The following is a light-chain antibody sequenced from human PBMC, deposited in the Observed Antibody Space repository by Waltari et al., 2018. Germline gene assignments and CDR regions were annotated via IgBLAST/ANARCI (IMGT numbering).Light chain of an antibody. Sequence: RASQSLTKKYLAWYQQKPGQAPRLLSYGASSRAADIPDRFSGSGSGTDFTLTISRLEPEDFAVYYCQQYGSSIMYTFGQGTKLEIK. V-gene: IGKV3-20*01. CDR1: QSLTKKY. J-gene: IGKJ2*01. CDR2: GAS. CDR3: QQYGSSIMYT.